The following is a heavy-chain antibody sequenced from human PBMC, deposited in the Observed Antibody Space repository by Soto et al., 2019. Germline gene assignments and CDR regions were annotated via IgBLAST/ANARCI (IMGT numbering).Heavy chain of an antibody. J-gene: IGHJ3*02. CDR1: GASIRSSY. CDR3: ARGFFETVTGHSNPFDI. V-gene: IGHV4-59*01. CDR2: VYYTGKT. D-gene: IGHD3-9*01. Sequence: QVQLQESDPGLVKPWETLSLTCTVSGASIRSSYWSWIRQSPGKGLEWIAYVYYTGKTNSNPSLSGRVTVSVDTSKNQLSLKFTSATAADTAVYYCARGFFETVTGHSNPFDIWGQGTRVTVSS.